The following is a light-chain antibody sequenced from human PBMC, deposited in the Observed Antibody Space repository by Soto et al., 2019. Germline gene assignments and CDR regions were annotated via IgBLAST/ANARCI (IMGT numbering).Light chain of an antibody. Sequence: EIVLTQSTGTLSLSPGERATLSCRASQSVSSSYLAWYQQRPGQAPRLLIYGASSRATGIPDRFSGSGSGTDLTFNISRREPEDFAVYYCQQYGSSPLTFGGGTKVEIK. CDR1: QSVSSSY. CDR2: GAS. J-gene: IGKJ4*01. CDR3: QQYGSSPLT. V-gene: IGKV3-20*01.